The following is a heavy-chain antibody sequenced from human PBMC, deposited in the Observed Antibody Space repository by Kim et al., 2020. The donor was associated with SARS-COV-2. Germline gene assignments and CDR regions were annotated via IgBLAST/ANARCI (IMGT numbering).Heavy chain of an antibody. CDR1: GYTFTSYD. D-gene: IGHD6-19*01. V-gene: IGHV1-8*01. CDR2: MNPNSGNT. CDR3: AREEIAVAEDYYYYYGMDV. Sequence: ASVKVSCKASGYTFTSYDINWVRQATGQGLEWMGWMNPNSGNTGYAQKFQGRVTMTRNTSISTAYMELSSLRSEDTAVYYCAREEIAVAEDYYYYYGMDVWGQGTTVTVSS. J-gene: IGHJ6*02.